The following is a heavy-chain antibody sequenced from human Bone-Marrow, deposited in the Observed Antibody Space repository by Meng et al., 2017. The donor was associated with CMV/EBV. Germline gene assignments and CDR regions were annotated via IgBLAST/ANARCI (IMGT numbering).Heavy chain of an antibody. CDR1: GFTFSSYW. Sequence: GESLKISCAASGFTFSSYWMSWVRQAPGKGLEWVANIKQDGSEKYYVDSVKGRFTISRDNAKNSLYLQMNSLRAEDTAVYYCARGSHRLYDFWSGYEYYYYYYGMDVWGQGTTVTVSS. D-gene: IGHD3-3*01. CDR2: IKQDGSEK. CDR3: ARGSHRLYDFWSGYEYYYYYYGMDV. J-gene: IGHJ6*02. V-gene: IGHV3-7*01.